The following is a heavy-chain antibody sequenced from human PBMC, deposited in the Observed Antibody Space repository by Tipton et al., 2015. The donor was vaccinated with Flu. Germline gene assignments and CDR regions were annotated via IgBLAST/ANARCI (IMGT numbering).Heavy chain of an antibody. Sequence: TLSLTCTVSGGSMSSYYWSWIRQPAGKGLEWIGRIYTSGSAIHNPSLNSRVTMSVDTSKNQFSLKLSSVTAADTAVYYCARASGSGTYVIFDYWGQGTLVTVSS. CDR3: ARASGSGTYVIFDY. CDR1: GGSMSSYY. D-gene: IGHD3-10*01. V-gene: IGHV4-4*07. J-gene: IGHJ4*02. CDR2: IYTSGSA.